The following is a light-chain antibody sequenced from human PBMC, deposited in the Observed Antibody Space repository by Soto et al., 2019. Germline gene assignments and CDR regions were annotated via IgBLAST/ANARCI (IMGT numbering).Light chain of an antibody. Sequence: EIVLTQSPATLSLSPGERATLSCRASQSVSYYVAWYQQKPGQAPRLLIYDASNRATGIPARFSGSGSGTDFTLTISSLEPEDFAVYYCQQRYSWPPITFGQGTRLEIK. CDR2: DAS. CDR1: QSVSYY. J-gene: IGKJ5*01. CDR3: QQRYSWPPIT. V-gene: IGKV3-11*01.